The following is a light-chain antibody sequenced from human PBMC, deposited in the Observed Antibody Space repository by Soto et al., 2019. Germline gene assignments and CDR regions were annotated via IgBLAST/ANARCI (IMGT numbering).Light chain of an antibody. CDR3: MQAKQFRT. CDR1: QSLVASDGNMY. CDR2: KVS. Sequence: EIVMTQTPLFLPVTLGQPASISCKSSQSLVASDGNMYLNWLHQRPGQPPRLLIYKVSKRFSGVPDRFSGSGAGTDFTLHISRVEAEDVGIHFCMQAKQFRTFGQGTRLEI. V-gene: IGKV2-24*01. J-gene: IGKJ5*01.